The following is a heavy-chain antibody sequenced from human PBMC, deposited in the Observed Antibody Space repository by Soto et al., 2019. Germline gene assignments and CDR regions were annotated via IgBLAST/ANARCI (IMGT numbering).Heavy chain of an antibody. D-gene: IGHD3-10*01. Sequence: GESLNISCKGPGHLFNNHWIGWVRQTPGKGLEWMGLIFTRDSETKTSPSFQGHVSFSVDNSINTVYLQWASLKTTDTGIYFCARGYFDSGHGYDLWGQGTLVTVSS. CDR1: GHLFNNHW. V-gene: IGHV5-51*01. CDR2: IFTRDSET. J-gene: IGHJ5*02. CDR3: ARGYFDSGHGYDL.